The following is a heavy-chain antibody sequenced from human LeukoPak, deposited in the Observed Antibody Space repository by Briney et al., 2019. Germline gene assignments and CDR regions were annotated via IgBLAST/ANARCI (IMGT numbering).Heavy chain of an antibody. CDR3: AGSGVEMATIIPYY. V-gene: IGHV4-34*01. J-gene: IGHJ4*02. D-gene: IGHD5-24*01. CDR2: INHSGST. CDR1: GGSFSGYY. Sequence: SETLSLTCAVYGGSFSGYYWSWIRQPPGKGLEWIGEINHSGSTNYNPSLKSRVTISVDTSKNQFSLKLSSVTAADTAVYYCAGSGVEMATIIPYYWGQGTLVTVSS.